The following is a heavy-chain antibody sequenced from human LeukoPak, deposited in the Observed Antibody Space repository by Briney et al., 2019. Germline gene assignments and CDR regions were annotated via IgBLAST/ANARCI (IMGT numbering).Heavy chain of an antibody. D-gene: IGHD3-22*01. CDR1: GFTFSSYA. V-gene: IGHV3-23*01. CDR2: ISGNGGTT. CDR3: ANIAICDDSSRDY. J-gene: IGHJ4*02. Sequence: GGSLRLSCAASGFTFSSYAMSWVRQATGKGLEWVSGISGNGGTTYYADSVKGRLTISRDNSKNTLYLHMDSLRADDTAVYYCANIAICDDSSRDYWGQGTLVIVSS.